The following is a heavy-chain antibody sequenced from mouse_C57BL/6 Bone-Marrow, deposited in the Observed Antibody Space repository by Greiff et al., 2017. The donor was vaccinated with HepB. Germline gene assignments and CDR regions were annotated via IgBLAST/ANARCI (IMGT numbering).Heavy chain of an antibody. CDR2: VSYSGST. Sequence: VQLQQSGPGLAKPSQPLSLTCSVTGYSITSDYWNWIRKFPGNKLEYMGYVSYSGSTYYNPSLKSRISITRDTSKNQYYLQLNSVTTEDTATYYCARSLITTVVDYYAMDYWGQGTSVTVSS. CDR1: GYSITSDY. D-gene: IGHD1-1*01. V-gene: IGHV3-8*01. CDR3: ARSLITTVVDYYAMDY. J-gene: IGHJ4*01.